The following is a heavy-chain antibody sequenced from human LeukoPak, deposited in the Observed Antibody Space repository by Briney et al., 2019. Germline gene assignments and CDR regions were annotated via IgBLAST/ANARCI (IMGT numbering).Heavy chain of an antibody. CDR1: GGSISSSSYY. V-gene: IGHV4-39*01. CDR3: ASFSSSGYYRLAAFDI. D-gene: IGHD3-22*01. J-gene: IGHJ3*02. CDR2: IYYSGST. Sequence: SETLSLTCTVSGGSISSSSYYWGWIRQPPGKGLEWIGSIYYSGSTYYNPSLKSRVTISVDTSKNQFSLKLSSVTAADTAVYYCASFSSSGYYRLAAFDIWGQGTMVTVSS.